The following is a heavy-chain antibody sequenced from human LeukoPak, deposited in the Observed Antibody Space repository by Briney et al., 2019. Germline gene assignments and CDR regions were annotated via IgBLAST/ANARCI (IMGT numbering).Heavy chain of an antibody. Sequence: SETLSLTCTVSGGSISSSSYYWGWIRQPPGKGLEWIGSIYYSGGTYYNPSLKSRVTISVDTSKNQFSLKLSSVTAADTAVYYCAISSSWYFHYYYYMDVWGKGTTVTVSS. D-gene: IGHD6-13*01. J-gene: IGHJ6*03. CDR1: GGSISSSSYY. CDR3: AISSSWYFHYYYYMDV. V-gene: IGHV4-39*07. CDR2: IYYSGGT.